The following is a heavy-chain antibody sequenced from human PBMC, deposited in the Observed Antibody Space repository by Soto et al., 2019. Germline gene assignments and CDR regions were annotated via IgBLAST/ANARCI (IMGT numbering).Heavy chain of an antibody. D-gene: IGHD1-7*01. V-gene: IGHV5-51*01. CDR1: GYSFGAYW. CDR2: IFPGDSDT. J-gene: IGHJ4*02. Sequence: GESLKISCQGSGYSFGAYWIGWVRQMPGKGLEWMGIIFPGDSDTRYRPSFQGQVTISVDRSINTAYLQWSSLKASDTAMYFCARRGIIGTPPDYWGQGTQVTVS. CDR3: ARRGIIGTPPDY.